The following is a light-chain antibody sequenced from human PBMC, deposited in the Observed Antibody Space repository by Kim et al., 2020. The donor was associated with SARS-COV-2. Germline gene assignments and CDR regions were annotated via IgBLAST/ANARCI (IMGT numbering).Light chain of an antibody. V-gene: IGLV4-69*02. Sequence: QLVLTQSPSASASLGASVKLTCTLSSGHRGDAVAWQQLQPEEGPRYVLKINNKGDDSKGVGMPDRFSGSSSGADRYLIISSLQSEDGADYYFQTWGTGIHGVFGGGTQVTVL. CDR1: SGHRGDA. CDR2: INNKGDD. CDR3: QTWGTGIHGV. J-gene: IGLJ3*02.